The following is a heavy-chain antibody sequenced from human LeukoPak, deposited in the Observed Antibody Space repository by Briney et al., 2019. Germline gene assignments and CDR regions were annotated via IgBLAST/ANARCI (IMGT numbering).Heavy chain of an antibody. CDR3: ARLSGFTETSHFDY. V-gene: IGHV3-7*01. Sequence: GGTLRLSCAAPGFTFSNYWMTWVRQAPGKGLEWVATIDKEGSQKYYVDSVTGRFTISRDNAKTSLSLQMNSLRADDTAVYYYARLSGFTETSHFDYWGQGTLVTVSS. CDR1: GFTFSNYW. CDR2: IDKEGSQK. J-gene: IGHJ4*02. D-gene: IGHD6-25*01.